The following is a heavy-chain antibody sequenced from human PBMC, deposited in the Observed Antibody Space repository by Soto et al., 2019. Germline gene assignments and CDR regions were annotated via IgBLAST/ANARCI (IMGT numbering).Heavy chain of an antibody. J-gene: IGHJ1*01. V-gene: IGHV1-46*01. CDR2: VNPSGGSA. CDR3: AREENCRGGNCYSEYFHH. D-gene: IGHD2-15*01. Sequence: QVQLVQSGAEVKKPGASVKVSCKTSGDIFTAYSMHWVRQAPGKGLEWMGVVNPSGGSAHYAQSFEGRITLTRDTSTSTFYMELSSVRSEDTALYYCAREENCRGGNCYSEYFHHWGHGTLVTDCS. CDR1: GDIFTAYS.